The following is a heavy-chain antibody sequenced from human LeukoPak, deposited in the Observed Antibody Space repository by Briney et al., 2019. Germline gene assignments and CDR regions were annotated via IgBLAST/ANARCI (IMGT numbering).Heavy chain of an antibody. Sequence: PGGSLRLSCAASGFTLSSYEMNWVRQAPGKGLEWVSYISSSGSTIYYADSVKGRFTISRDNAKNSLYLQMNSLRAEDTAVYYFARDGMDDYVWGSYRYDYWGQGTLVTVSS. J-gene: IGHJ4*02. CDR2: ISSSGSTI. V-gene: IGHV3-48*03. D-gene: IGHD3-16*02. CDR1: GFTLSSYE. CDR3: ARDGMDDYVWGSYRYDY.